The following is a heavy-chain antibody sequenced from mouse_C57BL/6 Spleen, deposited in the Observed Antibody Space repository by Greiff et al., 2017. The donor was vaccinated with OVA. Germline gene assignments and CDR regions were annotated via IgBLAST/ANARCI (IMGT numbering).Heavy chain of an antibody. Sequence: VQLQQSGPELVKPGASVKLSCTASGYTFTSYDITWVKQRPGQGLEWIGWIYPRDGSTKYNEKFKGKATLTVDTSSSTAYMELHSLTSEDSAVYFDARDPHYDGSSYGYVDVWGTGTTVTVSS. V-gene: IGHV1-85*01. CDR2: IYPRDGST. CDR1: GYTFTSYD. J-gene: IGHJ1*03. D-gene: IGHD1-1*01. CDR3: ARDPHYDGSSYGYVDV.